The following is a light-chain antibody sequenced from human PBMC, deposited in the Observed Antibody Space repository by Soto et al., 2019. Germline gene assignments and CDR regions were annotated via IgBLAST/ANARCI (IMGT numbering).Light chain of an antibody. CDR1: QSVSSNY. CDR3: QQRGNSKWT. Sequence: EIVLTQSPGTLSLSPGERATLSCRASQSVSSNYLAWYQQKPGQAPRLLIFGASSRATGIPDRFSSSASATDFTLTISTLDPEDFAVYYFQQRGNSKWTCGQGTKVEMK. V-gene: IGKV3-20*01. J-gene: IGKJ1*01. CDR2: GAS.